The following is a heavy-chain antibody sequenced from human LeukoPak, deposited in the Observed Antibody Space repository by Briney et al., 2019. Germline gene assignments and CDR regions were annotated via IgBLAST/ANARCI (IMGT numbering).Heavy chain of an antibody. CDR2: INPSGGST. V-gene: IGHV1-46*01. CDR3: ARDHKGTSSGSYYFDY. CDR1: GYTFTGYY. D-gene: IGHD1-26*01. Sequence: ASVKVSCKASGYTFTGYYMHWVRQAPGQGLEWMGIINPSGGSTSYAQKFQGRVTMTRDTSTSTVYMELSSLRSEDTAVYYCARDHKGTSSGSYYFDYWGQGTLVTVSS. J-gene: IGHJ4*02.